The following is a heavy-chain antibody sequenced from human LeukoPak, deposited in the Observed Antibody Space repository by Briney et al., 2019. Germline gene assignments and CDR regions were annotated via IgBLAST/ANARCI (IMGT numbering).Heavy chain of an antibody. Sequence: GGSLRLSCAASGFTFSSYGMHWVRQAPGKGLEWVAVISFDVNNKYYADSVKGRFTISRDNSKNTLYLQMNSLRTEDTAVYYCARDPYYGGNTDRFDYWGQGTLVTVSS. V-gene: IGHV3-30*03. D-gene: IGHD4-23*01. CDR1: GFTFSSYG. J-gene: IGHJ4*02. CDR3: ARDPYYGGNTDRFDY. CDR2: ISFDVNNK.